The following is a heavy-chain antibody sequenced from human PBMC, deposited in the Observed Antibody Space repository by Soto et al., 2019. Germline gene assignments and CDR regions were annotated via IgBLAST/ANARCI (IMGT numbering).Heavy chain of an antibody. CDR1: RFTFSHYA. J-gene: IGHJ4*02. D-gene: IGHD3-3*01. CDR2: IGGSGDYS. Sequence: EVQLLESGGGLVQPGGSLRLSCAVSRFTFSHYAMSWVRQAPGKGLEWVSTIGGSGDYSYYADSVKGRFIISRDNSKNTLYLQMNSLTAEDTAVYYCAKDDRAHHYYWSGFYDSWGQGTQVTVSS. CDR3: AKDDRAHHYYWSGFYDS. V-gene: IGHV3-23*01.